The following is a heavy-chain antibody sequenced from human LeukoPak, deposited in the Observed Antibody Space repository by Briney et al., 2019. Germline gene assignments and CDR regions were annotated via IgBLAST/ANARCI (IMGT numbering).Heavy chain of an antibody. CDR3: AVGYYDFWSGYYDY. Sequence: GASVKVSCKDSGYTFTSYDINWVRQATGQGLEWMGWMNPNSGNTGYAQKFQGRVTMTRNTSISTAYMELSSLRSEDTAVYYRAVGYYDFWSGYYDYWGQGTLVTVSS. V-gene: IGHV1-8*01. J-gene: IGHJ4*02. CDR2: MNPNSGNT. CDR1: GYTFTSYD. D-gene: IGHD3-3*01.